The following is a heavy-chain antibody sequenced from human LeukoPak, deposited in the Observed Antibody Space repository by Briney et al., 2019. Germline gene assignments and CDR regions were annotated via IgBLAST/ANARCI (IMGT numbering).Heavy chain of an antibody. D-gene: IGHD6-19*01. J-gene: IGHJ4*02. CDR2: IVPILGIA. CDR1: GGTFSSYA. Sequence: SVKVSCKASGGTFSSYAISWVRQAPGQGLEWMGRIVPILGIANYAQKFQGRVTITADKSTSTAYMELSSLRSEDTAVYYCARGGAVAGRPNWGQGTLVTVSS. CDR3: ARGGAVAGRPN. V-gene: IGHV1-69*04.